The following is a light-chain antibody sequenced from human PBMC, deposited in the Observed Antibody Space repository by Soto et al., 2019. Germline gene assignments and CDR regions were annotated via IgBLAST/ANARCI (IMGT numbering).Light chain of an antibody. Sequence: EIVLTQSPGTLSLSPVERATLSCRASQSVSNNYLAWYQQKPGQAPRLLIYGASNRATGIPDRFSGSGSGTDFTLTISRLEPEDFATYYCQQYNAYSPWTFGQGTKVDIK. CDR3: QQYNAYSPWT. CDR2: GAS. CDR1: QSVSNNY. V-gene: IGKV3-20*01. J-gene: IGKJ1*01.